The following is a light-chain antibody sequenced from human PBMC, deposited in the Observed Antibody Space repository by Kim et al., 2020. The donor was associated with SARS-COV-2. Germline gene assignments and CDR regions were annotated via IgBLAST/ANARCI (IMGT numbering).Light chain of an antibody. CDR1: QSVSSTY. J-gene: IGKJ4*01. V-gene: IGKV3-20*01. CDR2: GAS. Sequence: PGERATLSCRASQSVSSTYLAWYQQKPGQAPRLLIYGASSRATGIPDRFSGSGSGTDFTLTISRLEPEDFAIYYCQQYGASFLTFGGGTKVDIK. CDR3: QQYGASFLT.